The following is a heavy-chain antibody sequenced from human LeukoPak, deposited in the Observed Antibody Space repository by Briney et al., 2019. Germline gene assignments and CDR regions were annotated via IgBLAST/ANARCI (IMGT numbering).Heavy chain of an antibody. D-gene: IGHD5-12*01. CDR1: GFSISHGYY. V-gene: IGHV4-38-2*02. Sequence: SETLSLTCTVSGFSISHGYYWGWVRQSPGKGLEWIGSIYHSGSTDYNPSLKSRVTISVDTSKNQFSLKLSSVTAADTAVYYCARHSGYDSDAFDIWGQGTMVTVSS. CDR3: ARHSGYDSDAFDI. J-gene: IGHJ3*02. CDR2: IYHSGST.